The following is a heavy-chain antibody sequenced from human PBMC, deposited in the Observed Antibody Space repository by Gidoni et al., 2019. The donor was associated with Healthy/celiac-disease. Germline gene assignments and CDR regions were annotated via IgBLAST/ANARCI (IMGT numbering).Heavy chain of an antibody. V-gene: IGHV3-74*01. Sequence: EVQLVESGGGLVQPGGSLRLSCAASGFTFSSYWMHWVRQAPGKGLVWVSRINSDGSSTSYADSVKGRFTISRDNAKNTLYLQMNSLRAEDTAVYYCAKGRGLRWDPDAFDIWGQGTMVTVSS. CDR3: AKGRGLRWDPDAFDI. CDR1: GFTFSSYW. J-gene: IGHJ3*02. CDR2: INSDGSST. D-gene: IGHD4-17*01.